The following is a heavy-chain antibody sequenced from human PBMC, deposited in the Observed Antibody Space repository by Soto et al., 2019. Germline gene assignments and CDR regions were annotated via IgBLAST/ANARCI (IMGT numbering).Heavy chain of an antibody. D-gene: IGHD2-15*01. CDR2: IYYSGTT. V-gene: IGHV4-59*08. Sequence: SETLSLTCTVSGGSISSYYWSWIRQPPGKGLEWIGYIYYSGTTNYNPSLKSRVTISVDTSKNQLSLKLSSVTAADTAVYYCARVYCSGGSCYHLDYWGQGTLVTVSS. CDR1: GGSISSYY. J-gene: IGHJ4*02. CDR3: ARVYCSGGSCYHLDY.